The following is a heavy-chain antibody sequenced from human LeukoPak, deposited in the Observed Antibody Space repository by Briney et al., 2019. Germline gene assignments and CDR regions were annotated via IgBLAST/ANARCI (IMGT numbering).Heavy chain of an antibody. CDR3: AKALYSNPTAFDY. Sequence: PGGSLRLSCAASGFTFCDYVMHWVRHAPGKGLEWVSDISWNSGRIGYAASVKSRFTISRDNAKNSLYLQMNSLRAEETALYYCAKALYSNPTAFDYWGQGTLVTVSS. V-gene: IGHV3-9*01. CDR2: ISWNSGRI. CDR1: GFTFCDYV. D-gene: IGHD4-11*01. J-gene: IGHJ4*02.